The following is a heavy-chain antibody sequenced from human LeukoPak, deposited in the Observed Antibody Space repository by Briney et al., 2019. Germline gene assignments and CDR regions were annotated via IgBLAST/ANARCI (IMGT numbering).Heavy chain of an antibody. CDR2: IYRSGST. D-gene: IGHD3-10*01. V-gene: IGHV4-4*07. CDR3: APGVYGSGDY. CDR1: GGSISSYY. J-gene: IGHJ4*02. Sequence: PSETLSLTCTVAGGSISSYYWSCIRQPAGKGLEWIGRIYRSGSTNYNPSLKSRVTMSVDTSKNQFSLKLTSVTAADTAVYYCAPGVYGSGDYWGQGTLVTVSS.